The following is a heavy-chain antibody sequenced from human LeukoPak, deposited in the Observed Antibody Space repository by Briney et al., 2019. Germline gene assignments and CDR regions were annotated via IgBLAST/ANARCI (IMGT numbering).Heavy chain of an antibody. CDR1: GYTFTDYY. CDR3: ARAGRYCSGTICYLSY. D-gene: IGHD2-2*01. V-gene: IGHV1-2*02. J-gene: IGHJ4*02. Sequence: ASVKVSCKASGYTFTDYYMHWVRQAPGQGLEWMGWINPNSGGANYAQKFQGRVTMTRDTSISTAYMELYRLRSGDTAVYYCARAGRYCSGTICYLSYWGQGTLVTVSS. CDR2: INPNSGGA.